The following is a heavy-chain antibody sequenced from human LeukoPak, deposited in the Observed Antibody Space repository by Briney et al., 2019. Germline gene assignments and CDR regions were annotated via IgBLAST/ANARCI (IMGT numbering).Heavy chain of an antibody. V-gene: IGHV3-23*01. J-gene: IGHJ6*03. D-gene: IGHD6-6*01. CDR3: ARMSSTEIYYFYYMDV. CDR2: ISNSGVST. CDR1: RFTFSSYA. Sequence: GGSLRLSCAASRFTFSSYAMNWVRQAPGKGLEWVSAISNSGVSTYYADSVKGRFTISRDDSKNTLYLQVDSLRAEDTAVYYCARMSSTEIYYFYYMDVWGKGTTVTVPS.